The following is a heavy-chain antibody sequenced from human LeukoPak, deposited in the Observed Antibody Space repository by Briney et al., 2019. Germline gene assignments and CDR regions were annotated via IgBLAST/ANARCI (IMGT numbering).Heavy chain of an antibody. Sequence: SETLSLTCTVSGRSISTYSWTCVRQSPGKGLEWIGSVVTTTTKYSPALRSRVAISVDTSKNQFSLRLESVTTADTAVYYCARDTTVASGMQFWGQGALVTVSS. D-gene: IGHD5-12*01. J-gene: IGHJ4*02. CDR1: GRSISTYS. CDR2: VVTTTT. CDR3: ARDTTVASGMQF. V-gene: IGHV4-4*07.